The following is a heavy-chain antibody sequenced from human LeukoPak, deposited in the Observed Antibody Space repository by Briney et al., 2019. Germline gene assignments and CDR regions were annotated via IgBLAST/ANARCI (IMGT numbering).Heavy chain of an antibody. J-gene: IGHJ6*03. CDR2: ITRRGVT. D-gene: IGHD6-13*01. Sequence: PSETLSLTCAVSGGSFSHYYWTWIPQSPGKVLEWIGRITRRGVTNYNPYLKSRVTISGDTSKNQYSLTLNSMTAADTAIYVGGGQRCGKTSNWLGAFYYNIDVWGKGTTVTASS. CDR3: GGQRCGKTSNWLGAFYYNIDV. CDR1: GGSFSHYY. V-gene: IGHV4-34*01.